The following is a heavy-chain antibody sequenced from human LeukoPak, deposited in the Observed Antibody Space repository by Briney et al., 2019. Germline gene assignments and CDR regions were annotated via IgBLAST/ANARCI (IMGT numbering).Heavy chain of an antibody. J-gene: IGHJ4*02. D-gene: IGHD3-10*01. CDR2: IIPIFGTA. CDR3: ARSAIWFGELLYPPDY. Sequence: ASVKVSCKASGGTFSSYAIIWVRQAPGQGLEWMGGIIPIFGTANYAQKFQGRVTITTDESTSTAYMELSSLRSEDTAVYYCARSAIWFGELLYPPDYWGQGTLVTVSS. CDR1: GGTFSSYA. V-gene: IGHV1-69*05.